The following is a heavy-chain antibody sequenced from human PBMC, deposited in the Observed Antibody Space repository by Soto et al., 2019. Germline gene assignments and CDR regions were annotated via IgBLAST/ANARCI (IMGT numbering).Heavy chain of an antibody. V-gene: IGHV4-39*01. J-gene: IGHJ6*03. D-gene: IGHD3-3*01. CDR3: AGHVPFWSNMDV. CDR1: GGSISSSSYY. CDR2: IYYSGST. Sequence: SETLSLTCTVSGGSISSSSYYWGWIRQPPGKGLEWIGSIYYSGSTYYNPSLKSRVTISVDTSKNQFSLKLSSVTAADTAVYYCAGHVPFWSNMDVWGKGTTVTVSS.